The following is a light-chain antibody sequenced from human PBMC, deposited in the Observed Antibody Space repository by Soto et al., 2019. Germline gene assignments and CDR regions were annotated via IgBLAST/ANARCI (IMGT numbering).Light chain of an antibody. V-gene: IGLV2-23*01. CDR2: EGT. CDR1: SSDVGTYNL. J-gene: IGLJ1*01. CDR3: CSYVGSSTYV. Sequence: QSALTQPASVSGSPGQSITISCTGTSSDVGTYNLVSWYQQHPGKAPKLMVYEGTKRPSGVSNRFSGSKSGNTASLTISGLQAEEEADYYCCSYVGSSTYVFGTGTKLTVL.